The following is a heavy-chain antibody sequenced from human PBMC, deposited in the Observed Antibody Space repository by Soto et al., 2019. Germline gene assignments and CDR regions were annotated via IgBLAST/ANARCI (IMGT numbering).Heavy chain of an antibody. V-gene: IGHV4-34*01. CDR2: INHSGTV. CDR1: GGAFNGYY. D-gene: IGHD3-10*01. CDR3: ARAGAALVRGSIGGVDY. Sequence: QVHLQQWGAGLLKPSETLSLTCAVNGGAFNGYYWTWIRQSPGKGLQWIGEINHSGTVDYNPSLKSRVTFSIDTSKKQFSLTLTAGTAADTAVYYCARAGAALVRGSIGGVDYWGQGTRVTVSA. J-gene: IGHJ4*02.